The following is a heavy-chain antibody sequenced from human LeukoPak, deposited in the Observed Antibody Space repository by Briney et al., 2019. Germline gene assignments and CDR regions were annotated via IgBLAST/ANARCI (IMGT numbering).Heavy chain of an antibody. D-gene: IGHD6-19*01. V-gene: IGHV3-64*01. CDR2: ISSNGGST. J-gene: IGHJ6*03. CDR3: ARDHSSGWYRYYYMDV. Sequence: GGSLRLSCAASGFTFSSYAMHWVRQAPGKGLEYVSAISSNGGSTYYANSVKGRFTISRDNPENTLYLQMGSLRAEDMAVYYCARDHSSGWYRYYYMDVWGKGTTVTVSS. CDR1: GFTFSSYA.